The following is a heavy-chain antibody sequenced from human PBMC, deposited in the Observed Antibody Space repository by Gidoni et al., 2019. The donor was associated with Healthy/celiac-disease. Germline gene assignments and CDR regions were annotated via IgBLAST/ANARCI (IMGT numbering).Heavy chain of an antibody. CDR3: ARDRGDCSSTSCYAWVYYYYYMDV. D-gene: IGHD2-2*03. CDR1: GFTFSSYS. J-gene: IGHJ6*03. CDR2: ISSSSSYI. V-gene: IGHV3-21*01. Sequence: EVQLVESGGGLVKPGGSLRLSCAASGFTFSSYSMNWVRQAPGKGLEWVSSISSSSSYIYYADSVKGRFTISRDNAKNSLYLQMNSLRAEDTAVYYCARDRGDCSSTSCYAWVYYYYYMDVWGKGTTVTVSS.